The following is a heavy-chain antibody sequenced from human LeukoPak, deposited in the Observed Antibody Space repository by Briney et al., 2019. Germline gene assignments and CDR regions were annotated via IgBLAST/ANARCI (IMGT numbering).Heavy chain of an antibody. CDR3: ARDEYGDYMNY. CDR1: GGSISSYY. D-gene: IGHD4-17*01. V-gene: IGHV4-59*01. Sequence: PSETLSLTCTVSGGSISSYYWSWIRQPPGKGLEWIGYIYYSGSTNYNPSLKSRVTISVDTSKNHFSLKLSSVTAADTAVYYCARDEYGDYMNYWGQGTLVTVSS. CDR2: IYYSGST. J-gene: IGHJ4*02.